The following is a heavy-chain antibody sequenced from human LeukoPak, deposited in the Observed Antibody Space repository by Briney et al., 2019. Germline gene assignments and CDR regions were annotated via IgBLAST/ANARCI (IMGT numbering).Heavy chain of an antibody. CDR3: ARDAGAFDY. V-gene: IGHV3-30*04. CDR1: GFTFSSYA. J-gene: IGHJ4*02. D-gene: IGHD1-26*01. Sequence: GGSLRLSCAASGFTFSSYAMHWVRQAPGKELEWVAVISYDGSNKYYADSVKGRFTISRDNSKNTLYLQMNSLRAEDTAVYYCARDAGAFDYWGQGTLVTVSS. CDR2: ISYDGSNK.